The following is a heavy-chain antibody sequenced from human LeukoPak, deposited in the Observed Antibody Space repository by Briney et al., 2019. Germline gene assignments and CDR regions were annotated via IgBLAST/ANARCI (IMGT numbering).Heavy chain of an antibody. CDR1: GGSFSGYY. J-gene: IGHJ4*02. Sequence: KPSETLSLTCAVYGGSFSGYYWSWIRQPPGKGLEWIGYIYYSGSTNYNPSLKSRVTISVDTSKNQFSLKLSSVTAADTAVYYCARDKKGASCYDYWGQGTLVTVSS. CDR3: ARDKKGASCYDY. D-gene: IGHD2-2*01. CDR2: IYYSGST. V-gene: IGHV4-59*01.